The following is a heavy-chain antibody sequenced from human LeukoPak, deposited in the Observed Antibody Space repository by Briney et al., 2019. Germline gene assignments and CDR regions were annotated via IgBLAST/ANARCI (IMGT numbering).Heavy chain of an antibody. Sequence: GGSLRLSCEASGFTFSSHGMHWVRQVPGKGLEWVAVISYDENTKYYVDSVKGRFTISRDNSKNTLYLQMNSLRAEDTAVYYCAKDIAEKRPDSWGQGTLVTVSS. CDR1: GFTFSSHG. J-gene: IGHJ4*02. V-gene: IGHV3-30*18. CDR2: ISYDENTK. CDR3: AKDIAEKRPDS. D-gene: IGHD6-13*01.